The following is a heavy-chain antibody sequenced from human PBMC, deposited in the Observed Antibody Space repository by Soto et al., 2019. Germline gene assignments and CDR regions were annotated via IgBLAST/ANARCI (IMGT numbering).Heavy chain of an antibody. CDR3: ARLDEMITFGGVIKPHLYYYYMDV. CDR1: GYTFTSYG. CDR2: ISAYNGNT. J-gene: IGHJ6*03. D-gene: IGHD3-16*02. Sequence: ASVKVSCKASGYTFTSYGISWVRQAPGQGLEWMGWISAYNGNTNYAQKLQGRVTMTTDTSTSTAYMELRSLRSDDTAVYYCARLDEMITFGGVIKPHLYYYYMDVWGKGTTVTVSS. V-gene: IGHV1-18*01.